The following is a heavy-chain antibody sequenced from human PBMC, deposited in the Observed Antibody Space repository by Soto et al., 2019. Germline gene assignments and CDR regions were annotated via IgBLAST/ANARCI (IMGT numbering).Heavy chain of an antibody. CDR1: GFTFSSYW. J-gene: IGHJ5*02. CDR2: IKQDGSEK. Sequence: GGSLSLSCAASGFTFSSYWMSWVRQAPGKGLEWVANIKQDGSEKYYVDSVKGRFTISRDNAMNSLYLQMNSLRAEDTAVYYCARHYCSGGSCLFGPWGQGTLVTVSS. V-gene: IGHV3-7*01. CDR3: ARHYCSGGSCLFGP. D-gene: IGHD2-15*01.